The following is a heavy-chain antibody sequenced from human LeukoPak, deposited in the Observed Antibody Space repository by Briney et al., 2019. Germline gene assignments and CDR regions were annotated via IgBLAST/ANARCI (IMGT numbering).Heavy chain of an antibody. J-gene: IGHJ4*02. CDR2: ISGSGGST. D-gene: IGHD3-3*01. CDR1: GFAFSSYA. V-gene: IGHV3-23*01. Sequence: GGSLRLSCAASGFAFSSYAMSWVRQAPGKGLEWVSAISGSGGSTYYADSVKGRFTISRDNSKNTLYLQMNSLRAEDTAVYYCAKMGFLEWYSDYWGQGTLVTVSS. CDR3: AKMGFLEWYSDY.